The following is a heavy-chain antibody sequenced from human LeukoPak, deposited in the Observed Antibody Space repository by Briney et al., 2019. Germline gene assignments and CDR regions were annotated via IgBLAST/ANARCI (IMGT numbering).Heavy chain of an antibody. D-gene: IGHD6-19*01. Sequence: SETLSLTCTVSGGSISSYYWSWIRQPPGKGLGWIGYIYYSGSTNYNPSLKSRLTISVDTSKNQFSLKLSSVTAADTAVYYCARDWYSSGWYDYWGQGTLVTVSS. CDR1: GGSISSYY. J-gene: IGHJ4*02. CDR2: IYYSGST. V-gene: IGHV4-59*01. CDR3: ARDWYSSGWYDY.